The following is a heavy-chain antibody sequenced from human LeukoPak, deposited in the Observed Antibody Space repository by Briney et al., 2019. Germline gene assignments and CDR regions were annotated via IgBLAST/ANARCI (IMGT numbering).Heavy chain of an antibody. V-gene: IGHV3-7*01. CDR3: ASQQDLEYTLSSGGYYFDS. D-gene: IGHD2-15*01. CDR1: GLQNKFW. CDR2: IKYDGSER. Sequence: GGSLRLSCAASGLQNKFWMSWVRQAPGKGLEWVANIKYDGSERNYVDSVKGRFTISRGNATISVSLQMNSLRAEDTAVYYCASQQDLEYTLSSGGYYFDSWGQGIQVTVSS. J-gene: IGHJ4*02.